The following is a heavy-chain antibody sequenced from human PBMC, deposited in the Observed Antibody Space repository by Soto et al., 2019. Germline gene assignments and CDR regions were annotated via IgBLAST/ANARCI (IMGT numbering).Heavy chain of an antibody. CDR1: GFTFTSSA. V-gene: IGHV1-58*02. CDR3: AVVLNYLGYYGSGSYWPLDI. CDR2: IVVGSGNT. J-gene: IGHJ3*02. Sequence: SVKVSCKASGFTFTSSAMQWVRQARGQRLEWIGWIVVGSGNTNYAQKFQERVTITRDMSTSTAYMELSSLRSEDTAVYYCAVVLNYLGYYGSGSYWPLDIWGQGTMVTVSS. D-gene: IGHD3-10*01.